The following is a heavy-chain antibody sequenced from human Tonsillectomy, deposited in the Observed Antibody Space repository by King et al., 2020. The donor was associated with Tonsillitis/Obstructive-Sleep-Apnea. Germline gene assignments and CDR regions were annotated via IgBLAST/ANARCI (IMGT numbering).Heavy chain of an antibody. CDR1: GFTFSGFW. CDR3: ARPYSRSSNGLWIFGY. D-gene: IGHD6-6*01. Sequence: VQLVESGGNLVQPGGSLRLSCAASGFTFSGFWMTWVRQAPGKGLEGVAIIKQDGSEKYYVYSVRGRFTISRDNAKNSLYLQMNSLRAEDPAVYYCARPYSRSSNGLWIFGYWGQGTLVTVSS. J-gene: IGHJ4*02. V-gene: IGHV3-7*02. CDR2: IKQDGSEK.